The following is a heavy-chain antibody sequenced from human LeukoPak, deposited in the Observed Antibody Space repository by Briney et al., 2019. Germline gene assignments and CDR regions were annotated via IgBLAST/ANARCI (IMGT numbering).Heavy chain of an antibody. J-gene: IGHJ4*02. CDR2: INPNSGGT. V-gene: IGHV1-2*06. Sequence: ASVKVSCKASGYTFTGYYIHWVRQAPGQGLEWMGRINPNSGGTNYAQKFQGRVTMTRDTSISTAYMELSRLRSGDTAVYYCASRMKLGISLDYWGQGTLVTVSS. D-gene: IGHD3-16*01. CDR1: GYTFTGYY. CDR3: ASRMKLGISLDY.